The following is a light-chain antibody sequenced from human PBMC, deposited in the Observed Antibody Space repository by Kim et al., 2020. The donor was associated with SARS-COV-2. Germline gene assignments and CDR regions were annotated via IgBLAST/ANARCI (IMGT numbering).Light chain of an antibody. V-gene: IGKV1-12*01. CDR3: QQAHEFPIT. Sequence: DVEMTQSPSSVSASVGDRVTITCRASQTINGWLAWYQHKPGKAPKLLIYAANNLASGVPSRFSGSESGTDFTLTISDVQPEDFATYFFQQAHEFPITVGQGTRLEIK. CDR1: QTINGW. CDR2: AAN. J-gene: IGKJ5*01.